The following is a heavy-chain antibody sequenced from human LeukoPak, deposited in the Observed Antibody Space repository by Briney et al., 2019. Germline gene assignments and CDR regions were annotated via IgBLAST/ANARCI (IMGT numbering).Heavy chain of an antibody. J-gene: IGHJ4*02. Sequence: ASVKVSCKASGYTFSIYNMHWVRQAPGQGLEWMGITNPSGGSASDAQKFQGRLTMTRDTSTSTLYMELSSLRSEDTAVYYCAREGVAATGLDYWGQGTLVTVSS. CDR3: AREGVAATGLDY. CDR2: TNPSGGSA. D-gene: IGHD6-13*01. CDR1: GYTFSIYN. V-gene: IGHV1-46*01.